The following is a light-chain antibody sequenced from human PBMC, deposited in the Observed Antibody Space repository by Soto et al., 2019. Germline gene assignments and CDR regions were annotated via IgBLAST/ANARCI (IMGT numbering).Light chain of an antibody. CDR1: SSDVGFYNY. Sequence: QSVLTQPASVSGSPGQSIAISCPGTSSDVGFYNYVSWYQQHPGKAPKLMVYDVNNRPSGVSNRFSGSKSGNTASLTISGLQAEDEADYYCTSYTTSSTYVFGTGTKVTV. J-gene: IGLJ1*01. V-gene: IGLV2-14*03. CDR2: DVN. CDR3: TSYTTSSTYV.